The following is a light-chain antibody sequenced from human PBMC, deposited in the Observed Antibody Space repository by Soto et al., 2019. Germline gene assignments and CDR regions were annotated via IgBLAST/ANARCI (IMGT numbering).Light chain of an antibody. V-gene: IGLV2-14*01. J-gene: IGLJ2*01. CDR2: EVT. CDR1: SSDVGYYNY. CDR3: SSYTGSSTVV. Sequence: QSALTQPASVSGSPGQSITISCTGTSSDVGYYNYVSWYQQNPGKAPKLMIYEVTNRPSGVSNRFSGSKSGNTASLTISGLQAEDEADYYCSSYTGSSTVVFGGGTKLTVL.